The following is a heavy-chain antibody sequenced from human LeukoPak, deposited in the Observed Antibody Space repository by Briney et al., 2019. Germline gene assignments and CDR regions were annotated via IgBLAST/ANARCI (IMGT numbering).Heavy chain of an antibody. CDR3: ARGGVYYDRSGYNPSFDY. J-gene: IGHJ4*02. CDR1: GFTFSTYS. CDR2: ISGRSSYI. V-gene: IGHV3-21*01. Sequence: GGSLRLSCAASGFTFSTYSMNWVRQAPGKGLEWVSSISGRSSYIYYADSMKGRFTISRDNAKNSLFLQMNSLRPEDTAVYYCARGGVYYDRSGYNPSFDYWGQGALVTVSS. D-gene: IGHD3-22*01.